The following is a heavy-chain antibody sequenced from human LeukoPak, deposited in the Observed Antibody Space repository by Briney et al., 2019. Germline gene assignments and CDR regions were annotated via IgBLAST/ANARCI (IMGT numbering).Heavy chain of an antibody. D-gene: IGHD3-22*01. V-gene: IGHV3-23*01. CDR3: ASRLDYYDSSGYLEYFQH. Sequence: PGGSLRLSCAASGFTSSSYAMSWVRQAPGKGLEWVSAISGSGGSTYYADSVKGRFTISRDNSKNTLYLQMNSLRAEDTAVYYCASRLDYYDSSGYLEYFQHWGQGTLVTVSS. J-gene: IGHJ1*01. CDR1: GFTSSSYA. CDR2: ISGSGGST.